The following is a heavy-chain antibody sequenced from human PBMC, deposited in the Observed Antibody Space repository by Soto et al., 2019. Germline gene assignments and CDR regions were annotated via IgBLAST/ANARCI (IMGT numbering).Heavy chain of an antibody. D-gene: IGHD3-16*01. CDR3: AKALRFTFTTGYYMDV. CDR1: GFTVSSYA. J-gene: IGHJ6*03. Sequence: EVQLLESGGGLVQPGGSLRLSCAASGFTVSSYAMSWVRQAPGKGLEWASVISGSGSTYSADSVKGRFTISRDSSKNTVYLQMNSLRAEATAVYYCAKALRFTFTTGYYMDVWGRGTTVTVSS. CDR2: ISGSGST. V-gene: IGHV3-23*01.